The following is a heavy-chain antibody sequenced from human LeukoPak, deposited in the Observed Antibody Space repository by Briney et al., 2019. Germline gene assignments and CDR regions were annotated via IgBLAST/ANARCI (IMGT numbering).Heavy chain of an antibody. CDR1: GGSISSYY. D-gene: IGHD6-13*01. CDR2: IYYSGST. J-gene: IGHJ5*02. V-gene: IGHV4-59*08. Sequence: PSETLSLTCTVSGGSISSYYWSWIRQPPGKGLEWIGYIYYSGSTNYNPSLKSRVTISVDTSKNQFSLKLSSVTAADTAVYYCARNHRESSSWLYWFDPWGQGTLVTVSS. CDR3: ARNHRESSSWLYWFDP.